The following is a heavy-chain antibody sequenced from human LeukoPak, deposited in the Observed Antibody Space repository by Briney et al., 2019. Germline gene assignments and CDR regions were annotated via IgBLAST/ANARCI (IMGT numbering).Heavy chain of an antibody. D-gene: IGHD5-18*01. Sequence: PSETLSLTCTVSGGSISSYYWSWIRQPPGKRLEWIGYIYYSGSTNYNPSLKSRVTISVDTSKNQFSLKLSSVTAADTAVYYCARHMGRGYSYGYPYYDYCGQGTLVTVSS. CDR3: ARHMGRGYSYGYPYYDY. CDR2: IYYSGST. J-gene: IGHJ4*02. V-gene: IGHV4-59*08. CDR1: GGSISSYY.